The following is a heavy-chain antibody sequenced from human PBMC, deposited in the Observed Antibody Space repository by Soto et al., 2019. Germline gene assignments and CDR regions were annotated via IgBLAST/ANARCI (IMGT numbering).Heavy chain of an antibody. J-gene: IGHJ3*02. D-gene: IGHD3-3*01. CDR3: GKGGGYDFWSGYYDAFDI. V-gene: IGHV3-23*01. CDR2: ISGSGGST. CDR1: GFTFSSYA. Sequence: GGSLRLSCAASGFTFSSYAMSWVRQAPGKGLEWVSAISGSGGSTYYADSVKGRFTISRDNSKNTLYLQMNSLRAEDTAVYYCGKGGGYDFWSGYYDAFDIWGQGTMVTVSS.